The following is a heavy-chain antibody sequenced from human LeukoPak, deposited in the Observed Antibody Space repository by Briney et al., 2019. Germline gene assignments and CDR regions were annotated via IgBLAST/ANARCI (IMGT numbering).Heavy chain of an antibody. D-gene: IGHD1-7*01. CDR1: GFTFDDYA. V-gene: IGHV3-9*01. Sequence: PGRSLRLSCAASGFTFDDYAMHWVRQAPGKGLEWVSGISWNSGSIGYADSVKGRFTISRDNAKNSLYLQMNSLRAEDTAVYYCARWNWFPDYWGQGTLVTVSS. J-gene: IGHJ4*02. CDR3: ARWNWFPDY. CDR2: ISWNSGSI.